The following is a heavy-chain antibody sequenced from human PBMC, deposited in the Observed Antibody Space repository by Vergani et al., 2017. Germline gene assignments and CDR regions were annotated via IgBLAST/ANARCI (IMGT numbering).Heavy chain of an antibody. D-gene: IGHD6-13*01. Sequence: QVQLVQSGAEVKKPGASVKVSCKASGYTFTGYYMHWVRQAPGQGLEWMGWINPNSGGTNYAQKFQGRVTMTRDPSISTAYMELSRLRSDDTAVYYCASHIAAAGTGGAFDIWGQGTMVTVSS. V-gene: IGHV1-2*02. CDR1: GYTFTGYY. CDR2: INPNSGGT. CDR3: ASHIAAAGTGGAFDI. J-gene: IGHJ3*02.